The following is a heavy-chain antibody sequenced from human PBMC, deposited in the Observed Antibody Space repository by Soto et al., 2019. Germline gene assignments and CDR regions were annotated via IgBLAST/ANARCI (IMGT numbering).Heavy chain of an antibody. J-gene: IGHJ3*02. D-gene: IGHD2-15*01. CDR1: GYSFTSYW. V-gene: IGHV5-51*01. CDR2: IYPGDSDT. Sequence: GESLKISCKGSGYSFTSYWIGWVRQMPGKGLEWMGIIYPGDSDTRYSPSFQGQVTISADKSISTAYLQWSSLKASDTAMYYFARQNFCSGGSCYSRAFDIWGQGTMVTVSS. CDR3: ARQNFCSGGSCYSRAFDI.